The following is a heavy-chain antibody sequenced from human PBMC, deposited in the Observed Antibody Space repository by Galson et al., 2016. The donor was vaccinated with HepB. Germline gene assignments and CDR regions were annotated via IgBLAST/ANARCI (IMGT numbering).Heavy chain of an antibody. D-gene: IGHD6-19*01. CDR3: ARYGDEAGWNFHH. V-gene: IGHV3-7*03. CDR2: IKEDGSKT. Sequence: LRLSCAASGFTFSRFWMNWVRQAPGKGLEWEASIKEDGSKTFYVDSVKGRFTMSRDNVEESVSLQMNSLRAEDTAVYYCARYGDEAGWNFHHWGQGTLVTVSS. CDR1: GFTFSRFW. J-gene: IGHJ1*01.